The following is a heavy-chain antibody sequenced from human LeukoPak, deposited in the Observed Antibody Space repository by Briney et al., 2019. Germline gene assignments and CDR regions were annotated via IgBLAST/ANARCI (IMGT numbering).Heavy chain of an antibody. CDR1: GFTFSSYG. J-gene: IGHJ6*03. D-gene: IGHD1-1*01. CDR3: GNWNDDYYYMDV. Sequence: PGGSLRLSCAASGFTFSSYGMHWVRQAPGKGLEWVAVIWYDGSNKYYADSVKGRFTISRDNSKNTLYLQMNSLRAEDTAVYYCGNWNDDYYYMDVWGKGTTVTVSS. CDR2: IWYDGSNK. V-gene: IGHV3-33*08.